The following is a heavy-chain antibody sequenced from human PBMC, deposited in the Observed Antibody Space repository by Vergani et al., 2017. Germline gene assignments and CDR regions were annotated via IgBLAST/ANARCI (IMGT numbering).Heavy chain of an antibody. V-gene: IGHV3-30*18. CDR2: ISYDGSNK. D-gene: IGHD2-15*01. CDR1: GFTFSSYG. J-gene: IGHJ4*02. Sequence: QVQLVESGGGVVQPGRSLRLSCAASGFTFSSYGMHWVRQAPGKGLAWVAVISYDGSNKYYADSVKGRFTISRDNSKNTLYLQMNSLRAEDTAVYYCAKVKLGYCSGGSCYPFDYWGQGTLVTVSS. CDR3: AKVKLGYCSGGSCYPFDY.